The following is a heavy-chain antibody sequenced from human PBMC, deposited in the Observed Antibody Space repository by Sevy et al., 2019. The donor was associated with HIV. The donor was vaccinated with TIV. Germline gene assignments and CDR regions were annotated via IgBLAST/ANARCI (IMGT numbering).Heavy chain of an antibody. Sequence: GGSLRLSCAASGFTFSTYSMNWVRQAPGKGLEWVSSISSGSRYIYYADSVKGRFTVSRDDAKNSLHLQMNSLRAEDTAVYYCAREKEQQLVDYWGQGTLVTVSS. V-gene: IGHV3-21*01. CDR1: GFTFSTYS. CDR2: ISSGSRYI. D-gene: IGHD6-13*01. CDR3: AREKEQQLVDY. J-gene: IGHJ4*02.